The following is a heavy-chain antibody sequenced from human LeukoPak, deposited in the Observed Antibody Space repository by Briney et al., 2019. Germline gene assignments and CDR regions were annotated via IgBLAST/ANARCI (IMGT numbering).Heavy chain of an antibody. CDR1: GFTFSSYA. CDR3: ARDVYSRTLTTTPYYFDY. Sequence: GGSLRLSCAASGFTFSSYAMHWVRQAPGKGREWVAVISYDGSNKYYADSVKGRFTISRDNSKNTLYLQMNSLRAEDTAVYYCARDVYSRTLTTTPYYFDYWGQGTLVTVSS. CDR2: ISYDGSNK. V-gene: IGHV3-30-3*01. J-gene: IGHJ4*02. D-gene: IGHD4-17*01.